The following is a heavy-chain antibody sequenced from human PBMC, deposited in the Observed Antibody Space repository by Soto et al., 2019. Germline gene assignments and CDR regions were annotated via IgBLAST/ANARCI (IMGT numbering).Heavy chain of an antibody. CDR1: GFTFSSYG. CDR2: ISYDGSNK. CDR3: AKDRNWELRSLDY. D-gene: IGHD1-26*01. V-gene: IGHV3-30*18. J-gene: IGHJ4*02. Sequence: QVQLAESGGGVVQPGRSLRISCAASGFTFSSYGMHWVRQAPGKGLEWVAVISYDGSNKYYADSVKGRFTISRDNSKNTLYLQMNSLRAEDTAVYYCAKDRNWELRSLDYWGEGTLVTVSS.